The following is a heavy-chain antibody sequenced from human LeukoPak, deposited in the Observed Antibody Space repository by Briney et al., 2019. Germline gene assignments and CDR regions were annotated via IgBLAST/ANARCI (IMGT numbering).Heavy chain of an antibody. Sequence: SGGSLRLSCAASGFTFNDYIMNWVRQAPGKGLEWVSSISSSSSYMYYADSVKGRFTISRDNAKNSLYLQMNSLRAEDTAVYYCARELSGSHADYWGQGTLVTVSS. D-gene: IGHD3-16*01. V-gene: IGHV3-21*01. J-gene: IGHJ4*02. CDR2: ISSSSSYM. CDR3: ARELSGSHADY. CDR1: GFTFNDYI.